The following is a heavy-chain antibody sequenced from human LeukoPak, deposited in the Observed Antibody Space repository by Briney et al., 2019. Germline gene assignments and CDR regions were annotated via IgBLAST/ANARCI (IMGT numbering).Heavy chain of an antibody. CDR2: IKQDGSAK. D-gene: IGHD4-11*01. CDR3: AKPPPMGTVTVGYDY. V-gene: IGHV3-7*03. Sequence: GGSLRLSCAASGFTFSNYWMSWVRQAPGKGLEWVANIKQDGSAKYYADSVKGRFTISRDNSKNTLYLQMNSLRAEDTAVYYCAKPPPMGTVTVGYDYWGQGTLVTVSS. CDR1: GFTFSNYW. J-gene: IGHJ4*02.